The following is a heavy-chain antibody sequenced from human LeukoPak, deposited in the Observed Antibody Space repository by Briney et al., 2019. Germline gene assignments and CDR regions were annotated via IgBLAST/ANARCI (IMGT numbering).Heavy chain of an antibody. D-gene: IGHD3-3*01. Sequence: GGSLRLSCAASGFTFSSYWMRWVRQAPGKGLEWVANIKQDGSETYYVDSVKGRFTISRDNAKNSLYLEMNSLRAEDTAVYYCARVLRFAYDAFDIWGQGTMVTVSS. CDR3: ARVLRFAYDAFDI. CDR2: IKQDGSET. V-gene: IGHV3-7*04. J-gene: IGHJ3*02. CDR1: GFTFSSYW.